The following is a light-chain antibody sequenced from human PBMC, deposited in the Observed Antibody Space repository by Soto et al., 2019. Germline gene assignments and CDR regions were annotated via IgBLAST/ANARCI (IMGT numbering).Light chain of an antibody. J-gene: IGLJ2*01. V-gene: IGLV4-69*01. Sequence: QAVVTQSPSASASLGASVKLTCTLSSGHNNYAIAWHQQQPEKGPRYLMMVNIDGSHNKGDGIPDRFSGSSSGAERYLTISSLQSEDEADYYCQTWGTGILVFGGGTKLTVL. CDR1: SGHNNYA. CDR2: VNIDGSH. CDR3: QTWGTGILV.